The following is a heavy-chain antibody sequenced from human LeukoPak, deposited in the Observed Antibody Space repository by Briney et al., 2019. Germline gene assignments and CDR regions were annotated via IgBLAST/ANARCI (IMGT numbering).Heavy chain of an antibody. CDR2: MSPNSGDT. CDR3: ARGPPNWGYDY. D-gene: IGHD7-27*01. J-gene: IGHJ4*02. CDR1: AYTSTSYD. Sequence: ASVTVSCKASAYTSTSYDFNWVRQATGQRPEWMGWMSPNSGDTGYAQKFQDRVTMTRNTSISTAYMELSSLRSDDTAVYYCARGPPNWGYDYWGPGTLVTVSS. V-gene: IGHV1-8*01.